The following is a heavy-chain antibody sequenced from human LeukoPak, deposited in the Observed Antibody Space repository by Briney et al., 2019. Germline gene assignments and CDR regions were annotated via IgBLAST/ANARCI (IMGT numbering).Heavy chain of an antibody. CDR3: VKRDELVGANIKGNAFDY. V-gene: IGHV3-23*01. J-gene: IGHJ3*01. CDR1: GFTFSNYC. CDR2: ISYSGAGT. Sequence: PGGSLRLSCPASGFTFSNYCMTSVRQSPGKGLEWLSAISYSGAGTYYADSVKGRFTISRDNSKNTLYLQLNSLRAEDTAVYYCVKRDELVGANIKGNAFDYWGQGTMVTVSS. D-gene: IGHD1-26*01.